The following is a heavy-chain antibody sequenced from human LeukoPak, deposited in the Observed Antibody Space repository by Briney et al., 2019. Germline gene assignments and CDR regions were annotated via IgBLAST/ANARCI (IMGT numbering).Heavy chain of an antibody. CDR2: IYYSGST. J-gene: IGHJ3*01. D-gene: IGHD3-3*01. V-gene: IGHV4-59*01. CDR1: GGSFNSYH. Sequence: SETLSLTCTVSGGSFNSYHWRWIRQPPGKGLEWIGYIYYSGSTNYNPSLKSRVTISVDTSKNQFSLKLNYVPGADAFVYYCASGGPKSSCYTRETFDLWGQGTMVTVSS. CDR3: ASGGPKSSCYTRETFDL.